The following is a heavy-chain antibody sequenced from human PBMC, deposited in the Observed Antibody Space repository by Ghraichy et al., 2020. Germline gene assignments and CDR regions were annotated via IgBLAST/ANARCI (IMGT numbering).Heavy chain of an antibody. D-gene: IGHD2-2*01. CDR1: GFTFSDAW. V-gene: IGHV3-15*01. Sequence: GESLNISCAASGFTFSDAWMNWVRQAPGKGLEWVGHIKRKTDGGTTDYAAPVKGRFTISRDDSKNTEYLQMNSLKTEDTAVYYCTTAYCSSASCINLFDYWGQGTLVTVSS. CDR3: TTAYCSSASCINLFDY. CDR2: IKRKTDGGTT. J-gene: IGHJ4*02.